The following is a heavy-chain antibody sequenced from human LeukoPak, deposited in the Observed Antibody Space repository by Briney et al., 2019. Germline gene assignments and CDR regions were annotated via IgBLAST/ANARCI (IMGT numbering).Heavy chain of an antibody. CDR3: ARNNGMDV. J-gene: IGHJ6*02. CDR1: GFPLGSDW. V-gene: IGHV3-7*03. Sequence: GGSLRLSCAASGFPLGSDWRTWCRQVPGRGPEWVANVNRDGSETYYLDSVKGRFTISKDNAKNSLYLQMNSLRAEDTALYHCARNNGMDVWGQGTTVIVSS. CDR2: VNRDGSET.